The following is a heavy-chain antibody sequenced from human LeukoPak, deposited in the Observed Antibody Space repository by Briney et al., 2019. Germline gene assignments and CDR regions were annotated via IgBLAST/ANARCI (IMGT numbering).Heavy chain of an antibody. CDR1: GDSVSGHY. CDR2: VSYSGGT. CDR3: ARAPMAITTSAFPDAFDF. Sequence: PSETLSLTCTVSGDSVSGHYWSWIRQTPGKGLEWIGYVSYSGGTNYNPSLKRRVSISLDTSKNHFCLKLSSPAAADPAVYYCARAPMAITTSAFPDAFDFWGQGKMVTVSS. D-gene: IGHD5-12*01. V-gene: IGHV4-59*02. J-gene: IGHJ3*01.